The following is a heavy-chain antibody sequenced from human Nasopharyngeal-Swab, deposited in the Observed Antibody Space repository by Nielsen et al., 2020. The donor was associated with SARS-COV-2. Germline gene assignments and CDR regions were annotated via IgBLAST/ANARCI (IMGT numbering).Heavy chain of an antibody. D-gene: IGHD3-3*02. V-gene: IGHV1-3*01. CDR1: GYTFTSYA. Sequence: ASVKVSCKASGYTFTSYAMHWVRQAPGQRLEWMGWINAGNGNTKYSQKFQGIVTITRDTSASTAYMELSSLRSEDTAVYYCARLAPLKFYYYYMDVWGKGTTVTVSS. CDR3: ARLAPLKFYYYYMDV. CDR2: INAGNGNT. J-gene: IGHJ6*03.